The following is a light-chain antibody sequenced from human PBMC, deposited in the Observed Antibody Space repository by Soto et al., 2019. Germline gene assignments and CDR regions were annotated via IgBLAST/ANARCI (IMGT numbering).Light chain of an antibody. J-gene: IGKJ4*01. CDR3: QQYHSYAVT. V-gene: IGKV1-16*02. CDR2: AAS. Sequence: DIQMTQSPSSLSASVGDTVTITCRARQGINDFLAWVQQKPGKAPKPMISAASRLQSGVTSKFSGSGSDRELTLMRCGLQPEDSGTYYCQQYHSYAVTFGGGTKVEIK. CDR1: QGINDF.